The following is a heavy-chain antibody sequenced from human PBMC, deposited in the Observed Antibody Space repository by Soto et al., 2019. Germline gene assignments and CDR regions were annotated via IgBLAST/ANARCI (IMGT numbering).Heavy chain of an antibody. Sequence: QVQLVQSGAEVKKPGASVKVSCKASGYTFTTYGLSWVRQAPGQGLEWMGWINAYNGNTNYAQKLQGRVTMTTDTSTGTVDTELRSLRSDDTAVYCWASEPVAGTDFDYWGQGTLVTVSS. CDR1: GYTFTTYG. CDR2: INAYNGNT. D-gene: IGHD6-19*01. CDR3: ASEPVAGTDFDY. J-gene: IGHJ4*02. V-gene: IGHV1-18*01.